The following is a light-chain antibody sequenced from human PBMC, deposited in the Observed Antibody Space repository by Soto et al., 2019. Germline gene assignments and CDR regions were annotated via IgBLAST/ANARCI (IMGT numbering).Light chain of an antibody. Sequence: DIQLTQSPSFLSASVGDRVTITCRASQGISSSLAWYQQNPGKAPKLLIYAASTWQSGVPSRFSGSGTGTDFTLTIRSLQPEDFATYYCQPVNSPFTFGPGTKVDIK. CDR1: QGISSS. CDR2: AAS. CDR3: QPVNSPFT. J-gene: IGKJ3*01. V-gene: IGKV1-9*01.